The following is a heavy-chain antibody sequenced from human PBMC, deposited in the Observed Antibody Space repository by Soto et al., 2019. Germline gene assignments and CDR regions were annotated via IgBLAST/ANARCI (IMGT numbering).Heavy chain of an antibody. CDR1: GGSISSSSYY. CDR2: IYYSGST. J-gene: IGHJ4*02. CDR3: ARRPFWSGYYYYFDY. Sequence: ASETLSLTCTVSGGSISSSSYYWGWIRQPPGKGLEWIGSIYYSGSTYYNPSLKSRVTISVDTSKNQFSLKLSSVTAADTAVYYCARRPFWSGYYYYFDYWGQGTLVTVSS. D-gene: IGHD3-3*01. V-gene: IGHV4-39*01.